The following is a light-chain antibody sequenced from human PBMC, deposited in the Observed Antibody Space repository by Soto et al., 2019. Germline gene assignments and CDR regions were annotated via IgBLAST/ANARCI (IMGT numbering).Light chain of an antibody. CDR1: QRVYSSY. J-gene: IGKJ1*01. CDR2: DAS. Sequence: IVLTQSPGTLSLSPGARVPPSWRASQRVYSSYLAWYQQRPGQAPRLLFYDASIRATGIPDRFSGSGSGTDFSLTISRLEPEDFAVYYCHQYASSPWTFGQGTKVDI. V-gene: IGKV3-20*01. CDR3: HQYASSPWT.